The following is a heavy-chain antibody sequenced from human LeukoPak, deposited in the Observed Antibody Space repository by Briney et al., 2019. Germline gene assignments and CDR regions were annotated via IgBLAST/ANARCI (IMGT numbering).Heavy chain of an antibody. D-gene: IGHD6-19*01. CDR2: IYSGGDT. CDR3: VRGSGWYSRNYYFNL. V-gene: IGHV3-53*04. CDR1: GFIDSSNY. Sequence: GGSLRLSRAASGFIDSSNYMRWVRQPPGKGPEWVSVIYSGGDTYYADSVKGRFTVSRRDSKNTVYLQVNSLRPEDTAMYFCVRGSGWYSRNYYFNLWGRGTLVTVSS. J-gene: IGHJ2*01.